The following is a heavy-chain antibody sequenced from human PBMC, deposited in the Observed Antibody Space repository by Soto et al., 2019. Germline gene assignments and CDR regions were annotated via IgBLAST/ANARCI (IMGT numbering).Heavy chain of an antibody. Sequence: ASVKVSCKASGYTFTSYGIIWVRQAPGQGLERKGKISAYNSNTNYAQKLQGRVTMTTDTSTSTAYMELMSLRSDDTAVYYCARVLRVIAPDYDFWSGYSNWFDPWGQGTLVTVSS. CDR1: GYTFTSYG. J-gene: IGHJ5*02. V-gene: IGHV1-18*01. D-gene: IGHD3-3*01. CDR2: ISAYNSNT. CDR3: ARVLRVIAPDYDFWSGYSNWFDP.